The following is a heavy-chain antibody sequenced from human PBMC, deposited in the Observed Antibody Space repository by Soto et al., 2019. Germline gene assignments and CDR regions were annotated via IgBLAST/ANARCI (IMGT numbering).Heavy chain of an antibody. CDR3: ASSLSPRSIDY. V-gene: IGHV1-69*02. CDR1: GGTFSSYT. CDR2: IIPILGIA. J-gene: IGHJ4*02. D-gene: IGHD6-13*01. Sequence: ASVKVSCKASGGTFSSYTISWVRQAPGQGLEWMGRIIPILGIANYAQKFQGRVTITADKSTSTAYMELSSLRSEDTAVYYCASSLSPRSIDYWGQGTLVTVSS.